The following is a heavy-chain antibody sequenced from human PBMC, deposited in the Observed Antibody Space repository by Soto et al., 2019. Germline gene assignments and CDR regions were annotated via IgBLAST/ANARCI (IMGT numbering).Heavy chain of an antibody. J-gene: IGHJ6*02. Sequence: GGSLRLSCAASGFTFSSYAMSWVRQAPGKGLEWVSAISGSGGSTYYADSVKGRFTISRDNSKNTLYLQMNSLRAEDTAVYYCAKDRDCSSTSCYTGYYYYGMDVWGQGTTVTVSS. CDR1: GFTFSSYA. V-gene: IGHV3-23*01. D-gene: IGHD2-2*02. CDR3: AKDRDCSSTSCYTGYYYYGMDV. CDR2: ISGSGGST.